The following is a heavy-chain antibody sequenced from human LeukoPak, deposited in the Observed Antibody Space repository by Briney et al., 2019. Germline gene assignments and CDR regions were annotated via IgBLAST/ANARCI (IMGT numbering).Heavy chain of an antibody. D-gene: IGHD3-9*01. J-gene: IGHJ4*02. CDR3: AKGVGYFDWAPGY. CDR1: GFTVSSNY. Sequence: GGSLRLSCAASGFTVSSNYMSWVRQAPGKGLEWVSVIYSGGSTYYADSVKGRFTISRDKSKNTLYLQMNSLRAEDTAVYYCAKGVGYFDWAPGYWGQGTLVTVSS. CDR2: IYSGGST. V-gene: IGHV3-66*01.